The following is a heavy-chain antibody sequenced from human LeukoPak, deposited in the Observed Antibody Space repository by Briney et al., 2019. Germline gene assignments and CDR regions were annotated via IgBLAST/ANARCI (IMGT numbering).Heavy chain of an antibody. J-gene: IGHJ4*02. CDR2: VNLKSGNT. CDR1: GYTFTRYD. D-gene: IGHD2-15*01. V-gene: IGHV1-8*03. CDR3: ARVDGSPDS. Sequence: ASVKVSCKASGYTFTRYDINWVRQATGQGLEWMGWVNLKSGNTGSAQKFQGRVTITRDTSINTAYMELSSLRPEDTGVYFCARVDGSPDSWGQGTLVTVSS.